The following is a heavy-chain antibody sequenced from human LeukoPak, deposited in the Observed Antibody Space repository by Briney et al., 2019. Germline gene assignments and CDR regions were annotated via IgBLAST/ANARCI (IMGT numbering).Heavy chain of an antibody. CDR3: ARACGGDCSLLQADFDY. D-gene: IGHD2-21*02. Sequence: GGSRRLSCAASGFTFSSYWMSWVRQAPGKGMEWVANIKQDGSEKYYVDSVKGRFTISRDNAKNSLYLQMNSLRAEDTAVYYCARACGGDCSLLQADFDYWGQGTLVTVSS. J-gene: IGHJ4*02. CDR1: GFTFSSYW. V-gene: IGHV3-7*01. CDR2: IKQDGSEK.